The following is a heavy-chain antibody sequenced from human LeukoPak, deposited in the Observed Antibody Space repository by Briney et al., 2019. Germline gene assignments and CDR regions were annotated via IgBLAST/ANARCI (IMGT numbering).Heavy chain of an antibody. J-gene: IGHJ6*02. CDR2: LLYNGNT. D-gene: IGHD1-26*01. CDR1: GGSISSNVHY. CDR3: TRRGSGSGGTYAGMDV. Sequence: PSETLSLTCTVAGGSISSNVHYWDWLRQAPGKGLEWIGSLLYNGNTWYNPSLESRVTISVDTSENQFSLRLTSVNAADTALYFCTRRGSGSGGTYAGMDVWGPGTSVTVSS. V-gene: IGHV4-39*01.